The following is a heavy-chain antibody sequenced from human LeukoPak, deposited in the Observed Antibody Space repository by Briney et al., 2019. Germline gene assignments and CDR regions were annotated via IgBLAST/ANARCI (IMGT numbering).Heavy chain of an antibody. D-gene: IGHD3-22*01. CDR2: ISTSSSYI. Sequence: PSETLSLTCTVSGGSISRSSYYWGWIRQPPGKELEWVSCISTSSSYIYYSDSVKGRFTISRDNAKNSFYLQMNSLRAEDTAVYYCAREDRITMIVVSSGSIDYWGQGTLVTVSS. J-gene: IGHJ4*02. CDR1: GGSISRSS. V-gene: IGHV3-21*01. CDR3: AREDRITMIVVSSGSIDY.